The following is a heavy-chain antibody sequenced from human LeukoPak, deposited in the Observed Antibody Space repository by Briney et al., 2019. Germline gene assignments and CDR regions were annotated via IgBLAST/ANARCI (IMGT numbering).Heavy chain of an antibody. CDR3: ARESIAALVGAFDI. V-gene: IGHV3-64*01. Sequence: PGGSLRLSCAASGFTFNAYSMHWVRQAPGKGLEYVSAISSNGGSTYYANSVKGRFTISRDNSKNTLYVQMGSLRAEDMAVYYCARESIAALVGAFDIWGQGTMVTVSS. J-gene: IGHJ3*02. CDR1: GFTFNAYS. CDR2: ISSNGGST. D-gene: IGHD6-6*01.